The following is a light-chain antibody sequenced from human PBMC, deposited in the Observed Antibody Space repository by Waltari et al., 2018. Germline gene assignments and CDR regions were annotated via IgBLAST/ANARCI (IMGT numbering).Light chain of an antibody. CDR2: DAS. CDR3: QQRDNWPPVYT. CDR1: QSVTSW. V-gene: IGKV3-11*01. Sequence: ETVLTQSPATLSLSPGRRATLPCRASQSVTSWLAWYQQKPGQAPRLLIYDASNRASGIPARFIGSGSGTDFTLTISSLEPEDFAVYYCQQRDNWPPVYTFGQGTKLEIK. J-gene: IGKJ2*01.